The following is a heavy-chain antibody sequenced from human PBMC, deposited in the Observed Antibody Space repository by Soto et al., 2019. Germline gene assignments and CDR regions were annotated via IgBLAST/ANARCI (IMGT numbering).Heavy chain of an antibody. CDR2: MGGSNDDT. J-gene: IGHJ3*02. CDR1: VFTFSIFA. D-gene: IGHD1-20*01. V-gene: IGHV3-23*01. Sequence: GSRRLSCAASVFTFSIFAMSWVRQAPGKGLEWVSGMGGSNDDTYYADSVKGRFTISRDNSKNTLFLQMNSLRAEDTAVYFCAKDRVNHNSVWDPFDIWGQGTTVTVSS. CDR3: AKDRVNHNSVWDPFDI.